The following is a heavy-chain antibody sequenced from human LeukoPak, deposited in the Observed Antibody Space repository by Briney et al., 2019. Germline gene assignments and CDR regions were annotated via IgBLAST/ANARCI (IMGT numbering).Heavy chain of an antibody. J-gene: IGHJ4*02. CDR3: ARCIAAAGGNFDY. Sequence: SETLSLTCTVSGGSISSSSYYWGWIRQPPGKGLEWIGSIYYSGSTYYNPSLKSRVTISVDTSKNQFSLKLSSVTAADTAVYYCARCIAAAGGNFDYWGQGTPVTVSS. CDR2: IYYSGST. D-gene: IGHD6-13*01. CDR1: GGSISSSSYY. V-gene: IGHV4-39*01.